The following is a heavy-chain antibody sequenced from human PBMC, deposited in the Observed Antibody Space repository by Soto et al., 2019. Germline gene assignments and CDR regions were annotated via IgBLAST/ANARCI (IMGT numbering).Heavy chain of an antibody. J-gene: IGHJ4*02. CDR1: GLNFDDFA. Sequence: PGGSLRLSCVGTGLNFDDFAMHWVRQAPGKGLEWVSGITWNSRVLAYADSVKGRFTISRDNARNSLYLQMNSLRAEDTAVYYCAKDVVEMALDYWGQGTLVTVSS. CDR3: AKDVVEMALDY. D-gene: IGHD2-15*01. CDR2: ITWNSRVL. V-gene: IGHV3-9*01.